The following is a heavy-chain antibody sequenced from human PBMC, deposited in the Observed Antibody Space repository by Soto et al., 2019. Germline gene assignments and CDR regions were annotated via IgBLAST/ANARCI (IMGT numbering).Heavy chain of an antibody. V-gene: IGHV1-18*01. CDR2: ISAYNGNT. CDR1: GYTFTSYG. CDR3: AREDFWSGTIVYYYYYGMDV. J-gene: IGHJ6*02. Sequence: GASVKVSCKASGYTFTSYGISWVRQAPGQGLEWMGWISAYNGNTNYAQKLQGRVTMTTDTSTSTAYMELRSLRSDDTAVYYCAREDFWSGTIVYYYYYGMDVWGQGTTVTVSS. D-gene: IGHD3-3*01.